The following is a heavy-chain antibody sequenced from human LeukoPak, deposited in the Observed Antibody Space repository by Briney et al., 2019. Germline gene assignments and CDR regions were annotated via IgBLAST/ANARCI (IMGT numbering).Heavy chain of an antibody. CDR3: ARSARLMKGVVEVTALDD. CDR2: IKQDGSEK. V-gene: IGHV3-7*01. D-gene: IGHD3-3*01. Sequence: GGSLRLSCAASGFTFNSYWMNWVRQAPGKGLEWVANIKQDGSEKYYVDSVKGRFTISRDNAKNSLNLQMNSLRADDTAVYYCARSARLMKGVVEVTALDDWGQGTLVTVSS. CDR1: GFTFNSYW. J-gene: IGHJ4*02.